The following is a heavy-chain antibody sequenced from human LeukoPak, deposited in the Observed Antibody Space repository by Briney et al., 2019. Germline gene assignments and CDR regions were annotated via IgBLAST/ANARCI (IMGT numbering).Heavy chain of an antibody. D-gene: IGHD3-3*01. CDR3: AREFDFWSGYLDY. V-gene: IGHV1-69*04. CDR2: IIPILGIA. CDR1: GGTLSSYT. Sequence: KPGSSGEVSCKASGGTLSSYTISRGRQGPGQGLEWMGRIIPILGIANYAQKFQGRVTITADKSTSTAYMELSSLRSEDTAVYYCAREFDFWSGYLDYWGQGTLVTVSS. J-gene: IGHJ4*02.